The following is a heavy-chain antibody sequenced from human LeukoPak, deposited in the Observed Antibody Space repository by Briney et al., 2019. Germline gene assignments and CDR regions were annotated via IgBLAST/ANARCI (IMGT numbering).Heavy chain of an antibody. D-gene: IGHD3-22*01. J-gene: IGHJ4*02. CDR3: ARGRSYYYDSSGYYYVSPFDY. V-gene: IGHV3-30*04. CDR1: GFTFKNYA. Sequence: PGGSLRLSCAASGFTFKNYAMHWVRQPPGKGLEWVAVISYDGSNKYYADSVKGRFTISRDNSKNTLYLQMNSLRAEDTAVYYCARGRSYYYDSSGYYYVSPFDYWGQGTLVTVSS. CDR2: ISYDGSNK.